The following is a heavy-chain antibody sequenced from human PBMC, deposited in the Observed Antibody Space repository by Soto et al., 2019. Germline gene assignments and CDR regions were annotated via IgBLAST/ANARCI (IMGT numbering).Heavy chain of an antibody. V-gene: IGHV5-51*01. CDR1: GYSFTNYW. CDR3: ARSRLGGIHPHDY. D-gene: IGHD3-16*01. CDR2: IYPGDSDT. J-gene: IGHJ4*02. Sequence: GESLKISCKGSGYSFTNYWIGWVRQMPGKGLEWMGIIYPGDSDTRYSPSFQGQVTISADKSITTAYLQWSSLKASDTAIYYCARSRLGGIHPHDYWGQGTLVTVSS.